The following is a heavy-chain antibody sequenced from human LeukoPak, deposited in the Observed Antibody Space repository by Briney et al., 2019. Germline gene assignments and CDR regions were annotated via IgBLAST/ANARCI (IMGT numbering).Heavy chain of an antibody. V-gene: IGHV4-34*01. CDR3: AGKDVVVVPAALGNWFDP. Sequence: SETLSLTCAVYGGSFSGYYWSWIRQPPGKGLEWIGEINHSGSTNYNPSLKSRVTISVDTSKNQFSLKLSSVTAADTAVYYCAGKDVVVVPAALGNWFDPWGQGTLVTVSS. CDR2: INHSGST. J-gene: IGHJ5*02. D-gene: IGHD2-2*01. CDR1: GGSFSGYY.